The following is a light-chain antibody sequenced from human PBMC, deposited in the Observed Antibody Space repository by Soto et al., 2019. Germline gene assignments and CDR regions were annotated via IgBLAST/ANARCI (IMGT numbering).Light chain of an antibody. CDR1: SSDVGGYNF. CDR2: EVN. CDR3: SSYAGSNNFVV. Sequence: QSALTQPPSASGSPGQSVTISCTGTSSDVGGYNFVSWFQQNPGNAPKLMIYEVNKRPSGVPDRFSGSKSGNTASLTVSGLQAEDEADYYCSSYAGSNNFVVFGGGTKLTVL. V-gene: IGLV2-8*01. J-gene: IGLJ2*01.